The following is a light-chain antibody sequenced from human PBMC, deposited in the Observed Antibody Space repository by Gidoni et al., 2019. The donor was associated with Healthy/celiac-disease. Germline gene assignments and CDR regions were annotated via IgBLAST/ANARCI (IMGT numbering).Light chain of an antibody. J-gene: IGKJ2*01. CDR1: QSISNS. CDR2: AAS. CDR3: QQYYSNPYT. Sequence: DMQMTQSPSSLSASVGDRVTITCRASQSISNSLAWYQQKPGKAPKLLLYAASRLESGVPSRFSGSGSGTDYTLTISSLQPDDFATYYCQQYYSNPYTFGQGTKLEIK. V-gene: IGKV1-NL1*01.